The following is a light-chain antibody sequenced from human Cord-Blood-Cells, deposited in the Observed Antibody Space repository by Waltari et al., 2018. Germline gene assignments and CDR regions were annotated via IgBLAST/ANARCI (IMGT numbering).Light chain of an antibody. CDR2: DAS. Sequence: EIVLTQSPATLSLSPGERATLSCRASQSVSSYLAWYKQKPGQAPRLLIYDASNRDTGIPARFSGSGSGTDFTLTISRLEPEDFSVYDCKQRSNWPLTFGGGTKVEIK. J-gene: IGKJ4*01. CDR1: QSVSSY. CDR3: KQRSNWPLT. V-gene: IGKV3-11*01.